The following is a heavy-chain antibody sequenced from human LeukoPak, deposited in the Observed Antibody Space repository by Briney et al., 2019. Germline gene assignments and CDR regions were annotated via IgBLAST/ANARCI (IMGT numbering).Heavy chain of an antibody. D-gene: IGHD6-19*01. J-gene: IGHJ5*02. CDR3: ARDVGFNNGWPA. Sequence: GGSLRLSCVASGFSFITYEMNWVRQAPGKGLEWISYISVGGSDEDYADSVKGRFSISRDNAKNSLFLQMNSLRVEDTAVYYCARDVGFNNGWPAWGQGTLVTVSS. CDR1: GFSFITYE. CDR2: ISVGGSDE. V-gene: IGHV3-48*03.